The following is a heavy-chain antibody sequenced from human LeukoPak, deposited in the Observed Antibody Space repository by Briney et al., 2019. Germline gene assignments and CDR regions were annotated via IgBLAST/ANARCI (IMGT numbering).Heavy chain of an antibody. CDR1: GGSISSYY. J-gene: IGHJ5*02. CDR2: IYYSGST. V-gene: IGHV4-59*01. CDR3: ARDVRYYDFWSGYYRTSNWFDP. Sequence: SETLSLTCTVSGGSISSYYWSWIRQPPGKGLEWIGYIYYSGSTNYNPSLKSRVTISVDTSKNQSSLKLSSVTAADTAVYYCARDVRYYDFWSGYYRTSNWFDPWGQGTLVTVSS. D-gene: IGHD3-3*01.